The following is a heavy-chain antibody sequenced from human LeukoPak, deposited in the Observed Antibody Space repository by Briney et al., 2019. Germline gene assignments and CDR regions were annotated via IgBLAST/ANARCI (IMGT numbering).Heavy chain of an antibody. Sequence: GGSLRLSCAASGFTFSSYSMNWVRQAPGKGLEWVSSISSSSSYIYYADSVKGRFTISRDNAKNSLYLQMNSLRAEDTAVYYCARALGYCSGGSCYLSDYWGQGTLVTVSS. J-gene: IGHJ4*02. CDR1: GFTFSSYS. CDR3: ARALGYCSGGSCYLSDY. D-gene: IGHD2-15*01. CDR2: ISSSSSYI. V-gene: IGHV3-21*01.